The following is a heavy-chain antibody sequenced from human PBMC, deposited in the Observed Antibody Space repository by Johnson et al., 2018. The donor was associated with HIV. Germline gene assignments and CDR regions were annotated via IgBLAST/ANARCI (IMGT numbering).Heavy chain of an antibody. D-gene: IGHD3-16*02. CDR1: GFTFDDYT. CDR3: AKGIMITFGGVIVKPHAFDI. V-gene: IGHV3-43*01. CDR2: ISWDGCST. J-gene: IGHJ3*02. Sequence: VQVVESGGVVVQPGGSLRLSCAASGFTFDDYTMHWVRQAPGKGLEWVSLISWDGCSTYYADSVKGRFTISRDNSKNSLYLQMNSLRTEDTALYYCAKGIMITFGGVIVKPHAFDIWGQGTMVTVSS.